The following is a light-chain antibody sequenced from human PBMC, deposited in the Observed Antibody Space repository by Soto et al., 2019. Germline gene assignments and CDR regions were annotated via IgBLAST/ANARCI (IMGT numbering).Light chain of an antibody. V-gene: IGKV3D-15*01. CDR2: GAS. CDR3: QQYDNWPLT. CDR1: QSVDYN. J-gene: IGKJ4*01. Sequence: EIVMTQSPATLSVSPGERVILSCRASQSVDYNLAWYQQKPGQAPRLLIFGASNRATGIPARFSGSGSGTDFTLPISRLQSEDFGVYFCQQYDNWPLTFGGGTKVEIK.